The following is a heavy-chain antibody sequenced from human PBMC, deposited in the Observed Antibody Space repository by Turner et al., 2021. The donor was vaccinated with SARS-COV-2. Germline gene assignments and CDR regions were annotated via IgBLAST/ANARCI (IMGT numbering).Heavy chain of an antibody. V-gene: IGHV1-24*01. CDR3: ATGVAVAGTPSDYYYYYGMDV. Sequence: VQLVQSGAEVKKPGASVKVSCKVSGYTLTALSMHWVRQAPGKGLEWMGGFDPKDGETIYAQKFQGRVTMTEDTSTDTAYMELSSLRSEDTAVYYCATGVAVAGTPSDYYYYYGMDVWGQGTTVTVSS. D-gene: IGHD6-19*01. CDR1: GYTLTALS. J-gene: IGHJ6*02. CDR2: FDPKDGET.